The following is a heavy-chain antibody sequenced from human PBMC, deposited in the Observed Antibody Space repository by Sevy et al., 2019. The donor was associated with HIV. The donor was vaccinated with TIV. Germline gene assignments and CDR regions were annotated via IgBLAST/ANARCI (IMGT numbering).Heavy chain of an antibody. D-gene: IGHD3-22*01. CDR2: ISSTSGSTI. J-gene: IGHJ4*02. V-gene: IGHV3-11*01. CDR3: AREHWYYDSSGYAGLDY. CDR1: GFIFSDYY. Sequence: GGSLRLSCAASGFIFSDYYMSWIRQAPGKGLEWVSSISSTSGSTIDYAESVKGRFTISRDNTKNSPSLQMNSLRVEDTAMYYCAREHWYYDSSGYAGLDYWGQGTLVNVSS.